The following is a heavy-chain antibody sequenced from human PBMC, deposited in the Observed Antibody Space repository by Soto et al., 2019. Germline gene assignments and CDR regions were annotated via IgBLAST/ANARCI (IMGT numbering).Heavy chain of an antibody. Sequence: GGSLILSCRASGCTFSTYCMSWVRQAPGKGLEWVSGISGSGDSTYYADSVKGRFTISRDNSKNTLFLQMNSLSVEDTAVYYCAKAQRYSRSWFLAPLYYFDYWVQGTLVTGSS. J-gene: IGHJ4*02. CDR3: AKAQRYSRSWFLAPLYYFDY. D-gene: IGHD6-13*01. CDR2: ISGSGDST. CDR1: GCTFSTYC. V-gene: IGHV3-23*01.